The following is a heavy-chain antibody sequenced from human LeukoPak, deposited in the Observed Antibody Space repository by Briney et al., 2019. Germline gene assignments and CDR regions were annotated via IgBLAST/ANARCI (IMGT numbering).Heavy chain of an antibody. CDR2: IYYSGST. V-gene: IGHV4-39*07. D-gene: IGHD5-12*01. J-gene: IGHJ3*02. CDR3: ARGGYDANDAFDI. Sequence: PSETLSLTCTVSGGSISSSSYYWGWIRQPPGKGLEWIGSIYYSGSTYYNPSLKSRVTISVDTTKNQFSLKLSSVTAADTAVDYCARGGYDANDAFDIWGQGTMVTVSS. CDR1: GGSISSSSYY.